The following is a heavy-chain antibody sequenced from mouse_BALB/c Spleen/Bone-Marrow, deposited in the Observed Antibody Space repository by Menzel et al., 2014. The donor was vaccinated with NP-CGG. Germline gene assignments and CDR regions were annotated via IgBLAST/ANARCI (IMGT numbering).Heavy chain of an antibody. CDR2: INPYNGDT. CDR3: ARIYDYDRGAWFAY. CDR1: GYSFTGYF. Sequence: VQLQQSGPELVKPGASVKISCKASGYSFTGYFMNWVMRSYGKSLEWIGRINPYNGDTFYNQKFKDKATLTIDKSSSTAHMELRSLASEDSAVYYCARIYDYDRGAWFAYWGQGTLVTVSA. D-gene: IGHD2-4*01. V-gene: IGHV1-20*02. J-gene: IGHJ3*01.